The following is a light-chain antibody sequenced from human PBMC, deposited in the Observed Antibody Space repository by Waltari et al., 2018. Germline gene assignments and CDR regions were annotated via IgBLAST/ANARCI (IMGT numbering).Light chain of an antibody. CDR1: QSISSW. J-gene: IGKJ1*01. V-gene: IGKV1-5*03. CDR3: QQYNSYSPWP. Sequence: DIQMTQSPSTLSASVGDRVTITCRASQSISSWLAWYQQKPGKAPKLLIYKASSLESGVPSRFSGSGSGTEFTLTISSLQPDDFATDYCQQYNSYSPWPFGQGTKVEIK. CDR2: KAS.